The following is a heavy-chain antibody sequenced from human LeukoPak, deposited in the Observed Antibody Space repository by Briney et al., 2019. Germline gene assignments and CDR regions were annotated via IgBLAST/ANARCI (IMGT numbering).Heavy chain of an antibody. J-gene: IGHJ4*02. D-gene: IGHD3-22*01. CDR2: ISGSGGST. CDR1: GFTFSSYA. CDR3: AKLPLSYYYDSSGYYLSGYFDY. Sequence: GGSLRLSCAASGFTFSSYAMSWVRQAPGKGLEWVSAISGSGGSTYYADSVKGRFTISRDNPKNTLYLQMNSLRAEDTAVYYCAKLPLSYYYDSSGYYLSGYFDYWGQGTLVTVSS. V-gene: IGHV3-23*01.